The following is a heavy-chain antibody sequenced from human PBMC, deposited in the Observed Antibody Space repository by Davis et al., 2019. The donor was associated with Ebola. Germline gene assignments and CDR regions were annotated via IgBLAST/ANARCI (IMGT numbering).Heavy chain of an antibody. CDR3: ARCLYGGRSDY. Sequence: MPGGSLRLSCAVYGGSFSGYYWSWIRQPPGRSLERIGYIYYTGSAYYNPSLKSRLTMSVDTSNNQFSLKLSSVTAADTAMYYCARCLYGGRSDYWGQGTLVTVSS. CDR1: GGSFSGYY. CDR2: IYYTGSA. D-gene: IGHD4-23*01. V-gene: IGHV4-34*10. J-gene: IGHJ4*02.